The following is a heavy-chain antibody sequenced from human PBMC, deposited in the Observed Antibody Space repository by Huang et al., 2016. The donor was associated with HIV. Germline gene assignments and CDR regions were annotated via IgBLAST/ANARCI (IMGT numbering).Heavy chain of an antibody. V-gene: IGHV4-61*09. CDR2: IYMSGST. J-gene: IGHJ4*02. CDR1: GGSISSGSYY. CDR3: ARAREYYYDAAFDY. Sequence: QVQLQESGPGLVKPSQTLSLTCTVSGGSISSGSYYWSWIRQPAGKGLEWIGHIYMSGSTNANPSLKSRVTISVDTSKNQFSLKLSSVTAADTAVYYCARAREYYYDAAFDYWGQGTLVTVSS. D-gene: IGHD3-22*01.